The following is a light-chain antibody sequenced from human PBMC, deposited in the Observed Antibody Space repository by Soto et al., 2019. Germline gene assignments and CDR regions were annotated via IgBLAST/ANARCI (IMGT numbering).Light chain of an antibody. V-gene: IGLV2-14*01. CDR1: SSDVGGYNY. Sequence: QSALTQPASVSGSPGQSITISCTGTSSDVGGYNYVSWYQQHPGKAPKLMIYEVSNRPSGVSNRFSGSKSGNTASLTISGLQAEDEADYYYSSYTSSSTPLVFGTGTKVTVL. J-gene: IGLJ1*01. CDR3: SSYTSSSTPLV. CDR2: EVS.